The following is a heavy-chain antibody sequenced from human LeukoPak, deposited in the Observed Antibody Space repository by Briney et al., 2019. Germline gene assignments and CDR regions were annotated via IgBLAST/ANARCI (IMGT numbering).Heavy chain of an antibody. D-gene: IGHD4-17*01. Sequence: PSETLSLTCAVSGGSISSNNWWTWVRQPPGKGLEWIGEISHSGSTNYNPSLKSRVTTSVDKPKNQFSLKLSSVTAADTAVYYCATSTVTTGDLDYWGQGTLVTVSS. CDR2: ISHSGST. CDR3: ATSTVTTGDLDY. CDR1: GGSISSNNW. J-gene: IGHJ4*02. V-gene: IGHV4-4*02.